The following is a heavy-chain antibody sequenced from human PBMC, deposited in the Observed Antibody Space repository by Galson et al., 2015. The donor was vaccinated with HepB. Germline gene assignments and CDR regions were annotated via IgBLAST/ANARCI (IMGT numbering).Heavy chain of an antibody. CDR3: ARLSTVPTSDYYYYYGVDV. Sequence: SETLSLTCTVSGGSISSYYWSWIRQPPGKGLEWIGYIYYSGSTNYNPSLKSRVTISVDTSKNQFSLKLSSVTAADTAVYYCARLSTVPTSDYYYYYGVDVWGQGTTVTVSS. V-gene: IGHV4-59*08. J-gene: IGHJ6*02. CDR1: GGSISSYY. D-gene: IGHD4-11*01. CDR2: IYYSGST.